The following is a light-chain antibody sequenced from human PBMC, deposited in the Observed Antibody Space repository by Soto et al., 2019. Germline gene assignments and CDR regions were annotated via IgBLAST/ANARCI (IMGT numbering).Light chain of an antibody. CDR3: QQLESDPPWT. CDR2: LAS. V-gene: IGKV1-9*01. CDR1: QAITNY. J-gene: IGKJ1*01. Sequence: IQLTQSPSSLSESVEDRFTFPCRAVQAITNYWAWYQQSPGRAPKLLIYLASTLESGVPSRFSGSGSGTDFTLTISSLQPEDFATYYCQQLESDPPWTFGQGTRVEIK.